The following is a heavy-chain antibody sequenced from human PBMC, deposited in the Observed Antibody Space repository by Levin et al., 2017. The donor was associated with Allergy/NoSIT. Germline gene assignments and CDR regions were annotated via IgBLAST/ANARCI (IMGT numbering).Heavy chain of an antibody. V-gene: IGHV4-39*01. CDR3: ARQPANGEWDCVY. J-gene: IGHJ4*02. CDR2: IYYNGHT. Sequence: PSQTLSLTCTVSGGSISSIRYYWGWIRQPPGTGLEWIVSIYYNGHTFYNPSLKSRVTISVDTSKDQFSLKLSSVTAADTPVYYCARQPANGEWDCVYWGQGTLVSVSS. D-gene: IGHD1-26*01. CDR1: GGSISSIRYY.